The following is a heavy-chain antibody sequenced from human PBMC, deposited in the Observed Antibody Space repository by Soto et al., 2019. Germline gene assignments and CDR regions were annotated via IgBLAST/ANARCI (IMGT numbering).Heavy chain of an antibody. Sequence: PGGSLSLSCAASGFTFSSYGMHLVRQAPGKGLEWVAVIWYDGSNKYYADSVKGRFTISRDNSKNTLYLQMNSLRAEDTAVYYCARETYGMDVWGQGTTVTVSS. CDR3: ARETYGMDV. J-gene: IGHJ6*02. CDR2: IWYDGSNK. CDR1: GFTFSSYG. V-gene: IGHV3-33*01.